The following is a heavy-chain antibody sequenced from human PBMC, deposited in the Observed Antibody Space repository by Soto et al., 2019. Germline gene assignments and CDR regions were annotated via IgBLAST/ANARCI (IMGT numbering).Heavy chain of an antibody. V-gene: IGHV1-18*01. CDR3: ARGRYGDY. CDR2: ISAHNGNT. J-gene: IGHJ4*02. D-gene: IGHD1-1*01. Sequence: QVHLVQSGAEVKKPGASVKVSCKGSGYTFTSYGITWVRQAPGQGLEWMGWISAHNGNTDYAQKLQGRVTVTSDTSTSAAYMESRSLRSDDPAVYYCARGRYGDYWGQGALVTVSS. CDR1: GYTFTSYG.